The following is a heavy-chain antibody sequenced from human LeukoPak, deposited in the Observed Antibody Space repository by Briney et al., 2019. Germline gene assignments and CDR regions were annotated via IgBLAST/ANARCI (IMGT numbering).Heavy chain of an antibody. Sequence: SGTLSLTCGVSGASLSSNNLLTWVRQPPGKGLEWIGEIYHSGSSNYNPSLKSRVTISVDKSKTQFSLKLTAVTAADTALYYCARGLYYYYMDVWGKGTTVTVSS. CDR1: GASLSSNNL. CDR2: IYHSGSS. J-gene: IGHJ6*03. CDR3: ARGLYYYYMDV. V-gene: IGHV4-4*02.